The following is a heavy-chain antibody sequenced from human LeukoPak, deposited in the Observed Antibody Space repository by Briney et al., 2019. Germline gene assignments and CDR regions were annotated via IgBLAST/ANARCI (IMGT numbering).Heavy chain of an antibody. J-gene: IGHJ4*02. CDR2: ISASGGST. CDR1: GFTFSSYA. CDR3: AKRPIPGRRGFEF. V-gene: IGHV3-23*01. Sequence: PRGSLRLSCAASGFTFSSYAMDWVRQAPGQGLEWVSTISASGGSTYYADSVKGRFTISRDNSKSTLSLQMNSLRAEDTAVYYCAKRPIPGRRGFEFGGQETVDTVTS. D-gene: IGHD2-21*01.